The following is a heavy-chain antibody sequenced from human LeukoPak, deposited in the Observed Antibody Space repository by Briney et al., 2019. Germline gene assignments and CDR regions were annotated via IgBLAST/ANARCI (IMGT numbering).Heavy chain of an antibody. CDR1: GFIFSTYA. CDR2: LCCSDINT. Sequence: GGSLRLSCVASGFIFSTYAMNWVRQAPGKGLEWVSNLCCSDINTYYADSVKGRFTISRDNAKNSLYLQMSNLRAEDTAVYFCARGGGLDVWGQGATVTVSS. J-gene: IGHJ6*02. V-gene: IGHV3-23*01. CDR3: ARGGGLDV. D-gene: IGHD3-16*01.